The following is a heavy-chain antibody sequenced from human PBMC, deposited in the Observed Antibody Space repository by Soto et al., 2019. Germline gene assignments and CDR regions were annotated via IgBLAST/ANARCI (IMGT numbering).Heavy chain of an antibody. J-gene: IGHJ6*02. V-gene: IGHV4-34*01. Sequence: SETLSLTCAASGGSFSGYCWSWVRQPPGKGLEWIGAINHSGSTNYNPPLKRRVTISVETTKNKFFLKQRTVTAADTAVFYCASKNKVNTYYYYYGMDVWGQGTTVTVSS. CDR3: ASKNKVNTYYYYYGMDV. D-gene: IGHD4-4*01. CDR2: INHSGST. CDR1: GGSFSGYC.